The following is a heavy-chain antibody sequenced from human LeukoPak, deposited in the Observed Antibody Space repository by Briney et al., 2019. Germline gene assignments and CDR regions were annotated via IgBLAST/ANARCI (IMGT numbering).Heavy chain of an antibody. CDR1: GGSISSYY. Sequence: SETLSLTCTVSGGSISSYYWSWIRQPPGKGLEWIGYIYYSGSTYYNPSLKSRVTISVDTSKNQFSLKLSSVTAADTAVYYCARALQQGVWFDPWGQGTLVTVSS. J-gene: IGHJ5*02. CDR2: IYYSGST. CDR3: ARALQQGVWFDP. D-gene: IGHD6-13*01. V-gene: IGHV4-59*12.